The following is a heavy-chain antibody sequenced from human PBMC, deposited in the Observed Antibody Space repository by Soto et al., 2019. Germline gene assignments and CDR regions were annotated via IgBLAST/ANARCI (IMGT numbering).Heavy chain of an antibody. V-gene: IGHV4-59*08. CDR3: ARGTPSPIIVRSSRGRWFDP. CDR1: EGSIGSYY. J-gene: IGHJ5*02. CDR2: MYYGGRT. D-gene: IGHD2-15*01. Sequence: SQILPLTCSVSEGSIGSYYWSWIRQPPGKGLEWIGYMYYGGRTNYNPSLKSRVTISVDTSKMQVSLKLSSVTAADTAVYFCARGTPSPIIVRSSRGRWFDPWGQGTLVT.